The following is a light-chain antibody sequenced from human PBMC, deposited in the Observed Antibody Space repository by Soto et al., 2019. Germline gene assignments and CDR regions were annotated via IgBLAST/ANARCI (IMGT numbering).Light chain of an antibody. V-gene: IGKV3-20*01. CDR2: GAS. CDR3: QQSYSTPWT. J-gene: IGKJ1*01. Sequence: EIVLTQSPGTLSLSPGARSTLSCRASQSVSSSYLAWYQQKPGQAPRLLVYGASTRPTGIPTRFSGGGSGTDFTLTISSLQPEDFATYYCQQSYSTPWTFGQGTKVDI. CDR1: QSVSSSY.